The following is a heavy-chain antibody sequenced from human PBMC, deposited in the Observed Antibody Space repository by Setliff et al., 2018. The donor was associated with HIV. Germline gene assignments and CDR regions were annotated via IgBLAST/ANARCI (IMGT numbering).Heavy chain of an antibody. D-gene: IGHD4-4*01. CDR3: VKEYHTEVTDTRVANYFDY. CDR1: GYTFTGYY. Sequence: WASVKVSCKASGYTFTGYYMHWVRQAPGQGPEWMGIINPNGGSTNYAQKFEGRVAIFADTSTTTVYMELSSLRSEDTAIYYCVKEYHTEVTDTRVANYFDYWGQGTLVTVSS. J-gene: IGHJ4*02. CDR2: INPNGGST. V-gene: IGHV1-46*01.